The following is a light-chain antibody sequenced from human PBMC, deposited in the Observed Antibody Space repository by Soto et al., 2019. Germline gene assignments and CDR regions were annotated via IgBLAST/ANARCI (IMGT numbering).Light chain of an antibody. Sequence: QSVLTQPPSVSGAPGQRVTISCTGSSSNIGAGYDVHWYQQLPGTAPKLLIYANNNRPSGVPDRFSGSKSVTSASLAITGLQAEDEADYYYQSYDSSLSGSRVFGTGTKLTVL. J-gene: IGLJ1*01. CDR3: QSYDSSLSGSRV. CDR2: ANN. CDR1: SSNIGAGYD. V-gene: IGLV1-40*01.